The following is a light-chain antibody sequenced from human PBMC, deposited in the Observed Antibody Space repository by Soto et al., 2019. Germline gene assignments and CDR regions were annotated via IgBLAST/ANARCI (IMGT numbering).Light chain of an antibody. CDR3: CSYAPTRNSYV. V-gene: IGLV2-23*02. CDR1: SSDVGSYNL. Sequence: QSALTQPASVSGSPGQSITISCTGTSSDVGSYNLVSWYQQHPGKAPKLIIYEVTKRPSGVSNRFSASKSGNTASLTISGLQAEDDADYYCCSYAPTRNSYVFGSGTKVTVL. CDR2: EVT. J-gene: IGLJ1*01.